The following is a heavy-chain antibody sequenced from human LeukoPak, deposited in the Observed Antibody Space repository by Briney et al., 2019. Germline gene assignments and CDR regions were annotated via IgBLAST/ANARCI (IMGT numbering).Heavy chain of an antibody. J-gene: IGHJ6*04. V-gene: IGHV3-30*02. Sequence: GGSLRLSCAASGFTFSFYGMHWVRQAPGKGLDWVAFIHFDGNTNFSSDSVKGRFTISRDNSKNTLYLQMNSLRAEDTAVYYCAELGITMIGGVWGKGTTVTISS. CDR3: AELGITMIGGV. CDR2: IHFDGNTN. CDR1: GFTFSFYG. D-gene: IGHD3-10*02.